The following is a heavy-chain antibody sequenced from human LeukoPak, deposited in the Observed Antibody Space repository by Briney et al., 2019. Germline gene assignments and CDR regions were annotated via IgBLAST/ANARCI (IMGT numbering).Heavy chain of an antibody. J-gene: IGHJ4*02. CDR1: GYSFTSYW. D-gene: IGHD3-22*01. Sequence: GESLKISCKGSGYSFTSYWIGWVRQMPGKGLGWMGIIYPGDSDTRYSPSFQGQVTISADKSISTAYLQWSSLKASDTAMYYCARHPRDSSGYPHFDYWGQGTLVTVSS. CDR2: IYPGDSDT. CDR3: ARHPRDSSGYPHFDY. V-gene: IGHV5-51*01.